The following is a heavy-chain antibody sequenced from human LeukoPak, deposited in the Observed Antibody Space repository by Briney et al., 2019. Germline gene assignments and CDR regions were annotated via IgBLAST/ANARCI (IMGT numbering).Heavy chain of an antibody. CDR1: GGSISSYY. J-gene: IGHJ4*02. CDR3: ARGPSGYHNT. V-gene: IGHV4-59*01. CDR2: IYYSGST. Sequence: KPSETLSLTCTVSGGSISSYYWSWIRQPPGKGLEWIGYIYYSGSTNYKSSLKSRVTISVDTSKNQFSLKLSSVTAADTAVYYCARGPSGYHNTGGQGTLVTVSS. D-gene: IGHD5-12*01.